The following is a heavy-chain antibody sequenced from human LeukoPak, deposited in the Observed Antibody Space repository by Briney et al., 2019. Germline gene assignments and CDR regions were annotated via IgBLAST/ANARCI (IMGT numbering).Heavy chain of an antibody. CDR3: ARGAQVTIFGVVIGLDY. D-gene: IGHD3-3*01. CDR1: GFTFSSHA. Sequence: GGSLRLSCAASGFTFSSHAMTWVRQAPGKGLEWVATLSGSGETPYYAESVKGRFTISRDNSKNTLYLQMNSLRAEDTAVYYCARGAQVTIFGVVIGLDYWGQGTLVTVSS. J-gene: IGHJ4*02. CDR2: LSGSGETP. V-gene: IGHV3-23*01.